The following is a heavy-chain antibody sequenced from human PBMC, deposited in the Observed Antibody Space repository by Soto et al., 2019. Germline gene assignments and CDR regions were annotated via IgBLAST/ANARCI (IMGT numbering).Heavy chain of an antibody. D-gene: IGHD3-9*01. Sequence: SETLSLTCAVSGGSISSSNWWSWVRQPPGKGLEWIGEIYHSGSTNYNPSLKSRVTISVDKSKNQFSLKLSSVTAADTAVYYCARDLRTYYDILTGRRYFDYWGQGTLVTVSS. CDR2: IYHSGST. J-gene: IGHJ4*02. CDR1: GGSISSSNW. CDR3: ARDLRTYYDILTGRRYFDY. V-gene: IGHV4-4*02.